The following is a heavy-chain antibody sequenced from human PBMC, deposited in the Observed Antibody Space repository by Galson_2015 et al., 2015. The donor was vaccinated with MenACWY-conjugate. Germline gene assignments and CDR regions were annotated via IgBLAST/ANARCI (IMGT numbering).Heavy chain of an antibody. J-gene: IGHJ6*02. CDR2: IKEDGSEK. CDR1: GFTFRNYW. Sequence: SLRLSCAASGFTFRNYWMTWVRQAPGKGLEWVASIKEDGSEKYYVDSVKGRFTISRDNAKNSMYLEMNSLRVEDTAVYSCAGGHYGTDVWGQGTTVTASS. CDR3: AGGHYGTDV. V-gene: IGHV3-7*03.